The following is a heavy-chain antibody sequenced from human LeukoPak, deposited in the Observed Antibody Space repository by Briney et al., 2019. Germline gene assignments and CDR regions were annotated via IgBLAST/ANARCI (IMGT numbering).Heavy chain of an antibody. D-gene: IGHD4-11*01. J-gene: IGHJ4*02. V-gene: IGHV3-30*18. CDR1: GFIFSTFG. CDR2: ISHHGNDK. CDR3: VKGHLIYRLLDY. Sequence: GRSLRLSCVASGFIFSTFGMHWVRQAPGKGLECVAFISHHGNDKYYADSVKGRLAISRDNSHNSLYLQINSLRPEDTAVYYCVKGHLIYRLLDYWGQGTLVTVSS.